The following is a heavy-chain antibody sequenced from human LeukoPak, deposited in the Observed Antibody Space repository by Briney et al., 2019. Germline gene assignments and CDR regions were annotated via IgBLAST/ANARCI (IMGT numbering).Heavy chain of an antibody. J-gene: IGHJ4*02. CDR1: GFTFSSYG. CDR3: AKSILAMAPRQFDY. V-gene: IGHV3-23*01. CDR2: ISDSGGST. Sequence: GGTLRLSCAASGFTFSSYGMSWVRQAPGKGLEWVSAISDSGGSTYYADSVKGRFTISRDNSKNTLYLQMNSLRAEDTAVYYCAKSILAMAPRQFDYWGQGTLVTVSS. D-gene: IGHD5-18*01.